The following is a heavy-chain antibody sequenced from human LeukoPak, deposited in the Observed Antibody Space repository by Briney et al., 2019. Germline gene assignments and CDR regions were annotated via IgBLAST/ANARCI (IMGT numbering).Heavy chain of an antibody. J-gene: IGHJ4*02. CDR2: ISGSGGST. V-gene: IGHV3-23*01. Sequence: GGSLRLSCAASGFTFSSYAMSWVRQAPGKGLEWVPAISGSGGSTYYADSVKGRFTISRDNSKNTLYLQMNSLRAEDTAVYYCANTYYYDSSGYYGVYWGQGTLVTVSS. D-gene: IGHD3-22*01. CDR1: GFTFSSYA. CDR3: ANTYYYDSSGYYGVY.